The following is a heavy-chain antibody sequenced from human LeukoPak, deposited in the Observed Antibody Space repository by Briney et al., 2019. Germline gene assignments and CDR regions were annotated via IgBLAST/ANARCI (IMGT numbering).Heavy chain of an antibody. CDR3: ARDQGAQDIVVVPAAAPDYYYYGMDV. D-gene: IGHD2-2*01. CDR2: IWYDGSNK. Sequence: GGSLRLSCAASGFTFSSYGMHWVRQAPGKGLEWVAVIWYDGSNKYYADSVKGRFTISRGNSKNTLYLQMNSLRAEDTAVYYCARDQGAQDIVVVPAAAPDYYYYGMDVWGQGTTVTGSS. CDR1: GFTFSSYG. V-gene: IGHV3-33*01. J-gene: IGHJ6*02.